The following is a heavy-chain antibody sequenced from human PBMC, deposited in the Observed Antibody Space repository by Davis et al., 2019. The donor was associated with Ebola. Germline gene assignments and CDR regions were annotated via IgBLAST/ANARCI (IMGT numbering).Heavy chain of an antibody. J-gene: IGHJ5*02. CDR2: ISWNSGSI. V-gene: IGHV3-9*01. CDR3: TRYGDYSWFDP. Sequence: PGGSLRLSCAASGFTFDDYAMHWVRQAPGKGLEWVSVISWNSGSIGYADSVKGRFTISRDNSKNTLYLQMNSLRAEDTAVYYCTRYGDYSWFDPWGQGTLVTVSS. CDR1: GFTFDDYA. D-gene: IGHD4-17*01.